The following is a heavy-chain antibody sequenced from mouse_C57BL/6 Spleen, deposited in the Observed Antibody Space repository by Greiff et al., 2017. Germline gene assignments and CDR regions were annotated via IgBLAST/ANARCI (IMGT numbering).Heavy chain of an antibody. D-gene: IGHD2-4*01. CDR2: INPSTGGT. V-gene: IGHV1-42*01. CDR3: ARGDDYDGSYYAMDY. CDR1: GYSFTGYY. J-gene: IGHJ4*01. Sequence: VQLQQSGPELVKPGASVKISCKASGYSFTGYYMNWVKQSPEKSLEWIGEINPSTGGTTYNQKFKAKATLTVDKSSSTAYMQLKSLTSEDSAVYYCARGDDYDGSYYAMDYWGQGTSVTVSS.